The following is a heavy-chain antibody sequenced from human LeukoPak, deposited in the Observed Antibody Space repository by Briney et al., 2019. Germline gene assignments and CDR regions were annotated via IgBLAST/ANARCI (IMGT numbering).Heavy chain of an antibody. Sequence: GASVKVSCKASGYTFTSYDISWVRQAAGQGLEWMGWISAYNGNTNYAQKLQGRVTMTTDTSTSTACMELRSLRSDDAAVYYCARNYGSGSVGVDYWGQGTLVTVSS. J-gene: IGHJ4*02. V-gene: IGHV1-18*01. D-gene: IGHD3-10*01. CDR3: ARNYGSGSVGVDY. CDR2: ISAYNGNT. CDR1: GYTFTSYD.